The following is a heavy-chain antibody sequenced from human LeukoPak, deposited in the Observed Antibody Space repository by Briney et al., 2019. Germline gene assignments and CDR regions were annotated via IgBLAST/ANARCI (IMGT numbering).Heavy chain of an antibody. D-gene: IGHD2-21*02. CDR2: INHSGST. Sequence: KPAETLSLTCAVYGGSFSGYYWSWIRQPPGKGLEWIGEINHSGSTNYNPSLKSRVTISVDTSQNQFSLKLSSVTAADTAVYYCARGRRGIGGDLIYGMDVWGKGTTVTVSS. J-gene: IGHJ6*04. V-gene: IGHV4-34*01. CDR3: ARGRRGIGGDLIYGMDV. CDR1: GGSFSGYY.